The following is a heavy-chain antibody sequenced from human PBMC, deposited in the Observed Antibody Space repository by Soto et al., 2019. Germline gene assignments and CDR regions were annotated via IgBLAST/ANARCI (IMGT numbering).Heavy chain of an antibody. CDR2: INHSGST. Sequence: QVQLQQWGAGLLKPSETLSLTCAVYGGSFSGNYWSWIRQPPGKGLEWIGEINHSGSTNYNPSLKSRVTISVDTSKNPFSLKLSSVTAADTAVYYCARAPNNYDIVTGYWRVMEVWGQGTTVTVSS. V-gene: IGHV4-34*01. D-gene: IGHD3-9*01. CDR1: GGSFSGNY. J-gene: IGHJ6*02. CDR3: ARAPNNYDIVTGYWRVMEV.